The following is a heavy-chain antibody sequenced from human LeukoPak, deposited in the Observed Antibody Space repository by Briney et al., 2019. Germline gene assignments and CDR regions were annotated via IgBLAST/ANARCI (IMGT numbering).Heavy chain of an antibody. V-gene: IGHV1-2*02. Sequence: GASVKVSCTASGYTFTGYYMHWVRQAPGQGLEWMGWINPNSGGTNYAQKFQGRVTMTRDTSISTAYMELSRLRSDDTAVYYCAREAPTDYDSSGVDYWGQGTLVTVSS. CDR1: GYTFTGYY. D-gene: IGHD3-22*01. J-gene: IGHJ4*02. CDR2: INPNSGGT. CDR3: AREAPTDYDSSGVDY.